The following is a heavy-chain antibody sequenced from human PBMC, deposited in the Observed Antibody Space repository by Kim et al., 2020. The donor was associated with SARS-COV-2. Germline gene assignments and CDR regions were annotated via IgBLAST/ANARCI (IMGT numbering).Heavy chain of an antibody. CDR3: AKDNGPGQLVHLCDY. V-gene: IGHV3-30*18. Sequence: GGSLRLSCAASGFTFSSYGMHWVRQAPGKGLEWVAVISYDGSNKYYADSVKGRFTISRDNSKNTLYLQMNSLRAEDTAVYYCAKDNGPGQLVHLCDYWGQRTLGTVYS. CDR2: ISYDGSNK. J-gene: IGHJ4*02. CDR1: GFTFSSYG. D-gene: IGHD6-6*01.